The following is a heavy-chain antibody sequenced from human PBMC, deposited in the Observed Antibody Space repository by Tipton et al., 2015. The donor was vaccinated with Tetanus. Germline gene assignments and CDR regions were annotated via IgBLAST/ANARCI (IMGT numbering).Heavy chain of an antibody. Sequence: TLSLTCSLSGGSISNSEYYWAWIRQPPGKGLEWIGSVFDSGTSYYNPSLKSRVTISADTSKNHFSLRLSSVTAAETAVYCCSSSPGNQYLAFFDYWGRGTKVTVSS. D-gene: IGHD3-3*02. J-gene: IGHJ4*02. CDR1: GGSISNSEYY. CDR2: VFDSGTS. V-gene: IGHV4-39*02. CDR3: SSSPGNQYLAFFDY.